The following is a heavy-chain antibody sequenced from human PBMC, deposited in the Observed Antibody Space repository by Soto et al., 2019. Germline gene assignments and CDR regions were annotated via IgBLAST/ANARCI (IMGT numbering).Heavy chain of an antibody. CDR2: IYYSGST. CDR1: GGSISSGDYY. Sequence: PSETLSLTCTVSGGSISSGDYYWSWIRQPPGKGLEWIGYIYYSGSTYYNPSLKSRVTISVDTSKNQFSLKLSPVTAADTAVYYCATRTTLRITMVRGYYYGMDVWGQGTTVTVSS. V-gene: IGHV4-30-4*01. J-gene: IGHJ6*02. CDR3: ATRTTLRITMVRGYYYGMDV. D-gene: IGHD3-10*01.